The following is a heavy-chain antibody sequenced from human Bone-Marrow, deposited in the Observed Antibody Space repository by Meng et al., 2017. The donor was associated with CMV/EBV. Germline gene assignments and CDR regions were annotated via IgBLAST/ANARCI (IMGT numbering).Heavy chain of an antibody. CDR1: GGTFSSYG. Sequence: QVQVRQPGAEVNTPGSSLKAPCKASGGTFSSYGISWVRQAPGQGLEWMGGIIPIFGTANYAQKFQGRVTITADESTSTAYMELSSLRSEDTAVYYCASWAGNTFNYWGQGTLVTVSS. CDR2: IIPIFGTA. J-gene: IGHJ4*02. V-gene: IGHV1-69*12. CDR3: ASWAGNTFNY. D-gene: IGHD2/OR15-2a*01.